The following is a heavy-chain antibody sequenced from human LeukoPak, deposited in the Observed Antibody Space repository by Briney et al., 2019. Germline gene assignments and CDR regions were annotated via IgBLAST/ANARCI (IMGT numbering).Heavy chain of an antibody. CDR1: GFTFSSYE. J-gene: IGHJ4*02. CDR2: ISSSGSTI. CDR3: AKRVTGTTRYFDS. D-gene: IGHD1-20*01. V-gene: IGHV3-48*03. Sequence: PGGSLRLSCAASGFTFSSYEMNWVRQAPGKGLEWVSYISSSGSTIYYADSVKGRFTISRDNSKNTLSLQMNSLRAEDTAVYYCAKRVTGTTRYFDSWSQGTLVTVSS.